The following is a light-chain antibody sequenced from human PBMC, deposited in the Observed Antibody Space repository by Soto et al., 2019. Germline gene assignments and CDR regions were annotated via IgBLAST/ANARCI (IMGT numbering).Light chain of an antibody. V-gene: IGKV1-39*01. J-gene: IGKJ5*01. CDR3: QQSYRTPIT. Sequence: DIQMTQSPSSLSASVGDRVTITCLTSQNISTYLNWYQHKPGKAPEVLIYAASNLQSGVPSRFSGSGSGTDFTLTISSLQPADSATYYCQQSYRTPITFGQGTRLEIK. CDR2: AAS. CDR1: QNISTY.